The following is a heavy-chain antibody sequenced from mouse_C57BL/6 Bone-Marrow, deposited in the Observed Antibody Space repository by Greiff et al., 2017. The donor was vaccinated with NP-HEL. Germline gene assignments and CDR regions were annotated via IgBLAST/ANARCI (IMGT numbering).Heavy chain of an antibody. CDR2: ISSGSSTI. J-gene: IGHJ2*01. V-gene: IGHV5-17*01. CDR3: ARGCWVFDY. D-gene: IGHD4-1*01. Sequence: EVQLVESGGGLVKPGGSLKLSCAASGFTFSDYGMHWVRQAPEKGLEWVAYISSGSSTISYADTVKGRFTISRDNAKNTLFLQMTSLRSEDTAMYYCARGCWVFDYWGQGTTLTVSS. CDR1: GFTFSDYG.